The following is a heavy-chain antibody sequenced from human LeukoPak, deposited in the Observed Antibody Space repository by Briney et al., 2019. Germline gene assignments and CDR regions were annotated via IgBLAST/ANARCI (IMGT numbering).Heavy chain of an antibody. D-gene: IGHD5-18*01. V-gene: IGHV4-39*01. CDR1: GGSISSSSYY. CDR3: ASRFRWIQLWLGGNNWFDP. Sequence: SETLSLTCTVSGGSISSSSYYWGWIRQPPGKGLEWIGSIYYSGSTYYNPSLKSRVTISVDTSKNQFSLKLSSVTAADTAVYYCASRFRWIQLWLGGNNWFDPWGQGTLVTVSS. CDR2: IYYSGST. J-gene: IGHJ5*02.